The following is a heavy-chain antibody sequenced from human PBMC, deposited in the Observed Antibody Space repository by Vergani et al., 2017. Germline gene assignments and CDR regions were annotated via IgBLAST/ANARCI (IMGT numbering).Heavy chain of an antibody. CDR2: ISYDGSNK. CDR3: ARAFSGWYAGHDY. CDR1: GFTVSSNY. Sequence: VQLVESGGGLVKPGGSLRLSCAASGFTVSSNYMSWVRQAPGKGLEWVAVISYDGSNKYYADSVKGRFTISRDNSKNTLYLQMNSLRAEDTAVYYCARAFSGWYAGHDYWGQGTLVTVSS. D-gene: IGHD6-19*01. J-gene: IGHJ4*02. V-gene: IGHV3-30*03.